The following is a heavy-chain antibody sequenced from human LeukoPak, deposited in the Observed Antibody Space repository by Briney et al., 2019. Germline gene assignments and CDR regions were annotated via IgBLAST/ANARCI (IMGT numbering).Heavy chain of an antibody. V-gene: IGHV3-48*04. D-gene: IGHD1-26*01. Sequence: GGSLRLSCAASGFTFSIYSMNWVRQAPGKGLEWVSYISSSSSTIHYADSVKGRFTISRDNAKNSLYLQMNSLGPEDTAVYYCARDPYSGNYGNYYYYYMDVWGKGTTVTISS. CDR1: GFTFSIYS. CDR3: ARDPYSGNYGNYYYYYMDV. J-gene: IGHJ6*03. CDR2: ISSSSSTI.